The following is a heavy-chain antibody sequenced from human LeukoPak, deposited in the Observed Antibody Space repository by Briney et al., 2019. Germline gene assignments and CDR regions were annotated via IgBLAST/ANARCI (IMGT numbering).Heavy chain of an antibody. J-gene: IGHJ5*02. CDR3: ARDPKGYQLLQLRYNWFDP. V-gene: IGHV3-7*01. Sequence: GGSLRLSCAASGFTFSSYWMCWVRQAPGKGLEWVANIKQDGSEKYYMDSVKGRFTISRDNAKNSLYLQMNSLRAEDTAVYYCARDPKGYQLLQLRYNWFDPWGQGTLVTVSS. CDR1: GFTFSSYW. D-gene: IGHD2-2*01. CDR2: IKQDGSEK.